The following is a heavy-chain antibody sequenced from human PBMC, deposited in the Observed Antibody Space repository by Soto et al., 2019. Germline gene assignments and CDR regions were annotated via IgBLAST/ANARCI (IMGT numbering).Heavy chain of an antibody. J-gene: IGHJ6*02. D-gene: IGHD2-2*01. CDR3: ARGQSSYRAYYYYGMDV. CDR1: GDSVSSNSAA. CDR2: TYYRSKWYN. Sequence: SQTLSLTCAISGDSVSSNSAAWNWIRQSPSRGLEWLGRTYYRSKWYNDYAVSVKSRITINPDTSKNQFSLQLNSVTPEDTAVYYCARGQSSYRAYYYYGMDVWGQGTTVTVSS. V-gene: IGHV6-1*01.